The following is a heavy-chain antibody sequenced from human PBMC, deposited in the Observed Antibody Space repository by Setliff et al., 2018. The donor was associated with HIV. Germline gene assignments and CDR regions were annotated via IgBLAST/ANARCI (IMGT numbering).Heavy chain of an antibody. J-gene: IGHJ4*02. CDR1: GYTFINYD. V-gene: IGHV1-8*02. D-gene: IGHD6-19*01. CDR2: MNPNSTNT. CDR3: ARVPYSSGY. Sequence: GASVKVSCKTSGYTFINYDINWVRQAPGQGLEWMGWMNPNSTNTGYAQRFQGRVILTGDTSISTAYMELISLTSEDTAVYYCARVPYSSGYWGQGTLVTVSS.